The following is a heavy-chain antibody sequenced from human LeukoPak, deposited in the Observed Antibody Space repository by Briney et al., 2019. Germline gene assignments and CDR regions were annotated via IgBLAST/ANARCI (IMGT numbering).Heavy chain of an antibody. CDR1: GFTFSSYS. CDR3: ARVSLIDYLWELAPNFDY. CDR2: ISSSSSYI. D-gene: IGHD1-26*01. V-gene: IGHV3-21*01. J-gene: IGHJ4*02. Sequence: GGSLRLSCAASGFTFSSYSMNWVRQAPGKGLEWVSSISSSSSYIYYADSVKGRFTISRDNAKNSLYLQMNSLRAEDTAVYYCARVSLIDYLWELAPNFDYWGQGTLVTVSS.